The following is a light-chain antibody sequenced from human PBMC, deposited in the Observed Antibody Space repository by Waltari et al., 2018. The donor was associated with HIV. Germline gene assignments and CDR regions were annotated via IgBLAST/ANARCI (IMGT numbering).Light chain of an antibody. CDR1: SPNIGSSD. Sequence: QSVLTQPPSASGTPGQRVTISCSGTSPNIGSSDVNWYQQLPGTAPKLLIYTNNQRPSGVPDRFSGSKSGTSASLAISGLQSEDEADYYCAAWDDSLNGPHVVFGGGTKLTVL. J-gene: IGLJ2*01. CDR3: AAWDDSLNGPHVV. V-gene: IGLV1-44*01. CDR2: TNN.